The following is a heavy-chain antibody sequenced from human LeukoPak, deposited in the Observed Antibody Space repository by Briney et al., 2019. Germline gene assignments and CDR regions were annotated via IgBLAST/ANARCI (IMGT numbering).Heavy chain of an antibody. CDR1: GGSISSSSHY. Sequence: SETLSLTCTVSGGSISSSSHYWGWIRQPPGKGLEWIGSIYYSGSTYYNPSLKSRVTVSVDTSKNQFSLKLSPVTAADTAVYYCARSDYGDSYYFDYWGQGTLVTVSS. J-gene: IGHJ4*02. V-gene: IGHV4-39*01. CDR2: IYYSGST. D-gene: IGHD4-17*01. CDR3: ARSDYGDSYYFDY.